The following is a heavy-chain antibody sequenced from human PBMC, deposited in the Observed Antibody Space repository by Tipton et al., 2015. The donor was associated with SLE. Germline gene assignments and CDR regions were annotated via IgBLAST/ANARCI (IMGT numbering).Heavy chain of an antibody. J-gene: IGHJ6*02. D-gene: IGHD3-16*01. CDR3: ARGMLTWGGAIIGVDV. CDR1: GGSFSRYY. Sequence: TLSLTCAVYGGSFSRYYWSWIRQPPGKGLEWIGYISNGGGTNHNPSLKSRVTISVDPAKNQFSLKLTSVTAADTAVYYCARGMLTWGGAIIGVDVWGQGTSVNVSS. CDR2: ISNGGGT. V-gene: IGHV4-59*08.